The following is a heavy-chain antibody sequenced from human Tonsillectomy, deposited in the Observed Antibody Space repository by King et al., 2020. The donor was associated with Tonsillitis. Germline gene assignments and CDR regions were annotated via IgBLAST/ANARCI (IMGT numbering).Heavy chain of an antibody. Sequence: VQLQESGPGLVKPSETLSLTCTVSGGSISSYYWSWIRQPPGKGLEWIGYIYYSGSTNYNPSLKSRVTISVDTSKNQFSLKLSSVTAADTAVYYCAGAGIGYCSGGSCYYYYMDVWGKGTTVTVSS. J-gene: IGHJ6*03. D-gene: IGHD2-15*01. CDR3: AGAGIGYCSGGSCYYYYMDV. CDR2: IYYSGST. V-gene: IGHV4-59*01. CDR1: GGSISSYY.